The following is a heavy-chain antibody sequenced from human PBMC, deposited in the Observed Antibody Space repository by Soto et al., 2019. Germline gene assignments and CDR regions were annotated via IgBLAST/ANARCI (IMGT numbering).Heavy chain of an antibody. Sequence: TGGSLRLSCVASGFTFVKYWMSWVRQAPGKGLEWVANINVNGSDKNYVDSVKGRFSVSRDNTKNLLYLQMDSLRAEDTAVYYCAREPNSFDYWGQGTLVTVSS. J-gene: IGHJ4*02. CDR1: GFTFVKYW. CDR2: INVNGSDK. V-gene: IGHV3-7*03. CDR3: AREPNSFDY.